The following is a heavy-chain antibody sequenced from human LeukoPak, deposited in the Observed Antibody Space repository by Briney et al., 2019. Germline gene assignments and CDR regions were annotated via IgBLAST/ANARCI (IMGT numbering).Heavy chain of an antibody. V-gene: IGHV4-61*05. CDR1: RGSISGSIRSYY. J-gene: IGHJ4*02. Sequence: SETLSLTCTVSRGSISGSIRSYYWRWLRQPPGKGLELIGYISSSGSVNDNPSLRSRVTISVDTSKNQSFLNLSSVSAADTAVYYCARIPLGYSGAYYFDYWGQGTLVTVSP. CDR2: ISSSGSV. CDR3: ARIPLGYSGAYYFDY. D-gene: IGHD5-12*01.